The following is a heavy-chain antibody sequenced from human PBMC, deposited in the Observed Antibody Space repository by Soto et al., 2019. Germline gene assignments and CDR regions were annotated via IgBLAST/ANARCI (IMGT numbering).Heavy chain of an antibody. CDR3: ARGLGYCSSTSCYGTVYFDL. J-gene: IGHJ2*01. D-gene: IGHD2-2*01. CDR2: IYYSGST. V-gene: IGHV4-59*01. Sequence: QVQLQESGPGLVKPSETLSLTCTVSGCSISSYYWSWIRQHPGKGLEWMGDIYYSGSTNYNPSLKSRVSISVDTSKNQFSLTLSSVTAADTAVYDCARGLGYCSSTSCYGTVYFDLWGRGTLVTVSS. CDR1: GCSISSYY.